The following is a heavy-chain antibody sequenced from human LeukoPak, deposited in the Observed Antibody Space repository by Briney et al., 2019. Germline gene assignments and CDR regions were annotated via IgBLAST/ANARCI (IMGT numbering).Heavy chain of an antibody. CDR3: AKDVSSSWYGDAFDI. D-gene: IGHD6-13*01. CDR1: GFTFSSYR. CDR2: ISGSGGST. J-gene: IGHJ3*02. V-gene: IGHV3-23*01. Sequence: GGTLRLSCAASGFTFSSYRMSWHRQAPGKGLEWVSAISGSGGSTYYADSVKGRFTISRDNSKNTLYLQMNSLRAEDTAVYYCAKDVSSSWYGDAFDIWGQGTMVTVS.